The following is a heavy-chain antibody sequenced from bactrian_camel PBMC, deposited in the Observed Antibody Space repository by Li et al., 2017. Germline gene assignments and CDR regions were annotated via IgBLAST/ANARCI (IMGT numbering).Heavy chain of an antibody. CDR1: GYIISSCG. V-gene: IGHV3S53*01. Sequence: VQLVESGGGSVQAGGSLKLSCVASGYIISSCGMGWYRLAPGKERELVSTIASDGTTTYADSVKTRFTISRDNDKDTMYLQMNDLNAEDTAMYYCAAEPWSAVAFPLRDISYPYWGQGTQVTVS. J-gene: IGHJ4*01. CDR2: IASDGTT. CDR3: AAEPWSAVAFPLRDISYPY. D-gene: IGHD1*01.